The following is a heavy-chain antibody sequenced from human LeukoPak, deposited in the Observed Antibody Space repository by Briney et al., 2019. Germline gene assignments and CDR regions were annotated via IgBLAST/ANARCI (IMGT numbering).Heavy chain of an antibody. CDR3: TTVFGVRGVIDY. CDR1: GFTFSNAW. Sequence: GGSLRLSCAASGFTFSNAWMSWVRQAPGKGLEWVGRIKSKTDGGTTDYAAPVKGRSTISRDDSKNTLYLQMNSLKTEDTAVYYCTTVFGVRGVIDYWGQGTLVTVSS. CDR2: IKSKTDGGTT. V-gene: IGHV3-15*01. J-gene: IGHJ4*02. D-gene: IGHD3-10*01.